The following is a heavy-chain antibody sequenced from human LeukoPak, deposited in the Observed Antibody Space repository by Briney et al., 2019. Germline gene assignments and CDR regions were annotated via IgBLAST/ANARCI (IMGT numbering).Heavy chain of an antibody. Sequence: SVKVSCKASGGTFSSYAISWVRQAPGQGLEWRGGIIPIFGTANYAQKFQGRVTITTDESTSTAYMELSSLRSEDTAVYYCARQGTPYYYYYMDVWGKGTTVTVSS. CDR1: GGTFSSYA. J-gene: IGHJ6*03. D-gene: IGHD1-1*01. CDR2: IIPIFGTA. V-gene: IGHV1-69*05. CDR3: ARQGTPYYYYYMDV.